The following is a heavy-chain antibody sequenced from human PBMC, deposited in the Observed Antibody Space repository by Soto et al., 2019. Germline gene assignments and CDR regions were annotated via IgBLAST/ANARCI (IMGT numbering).Heavy chain of an antibody. D-gene: IGHD3-16*01. CDR3: ARTFLGPVLLADSFVDYHYYMAV. CDR2: VYYTGST. CDR1: GGSISNFY. Sequence: SETLSLTCTVSGGSISNFYWSWIRQPPGKGLEWIGYVYYTGSTSYNPSLKRRVTFSADSSRGQFSLRLNSVTAADTAVYYCARTFLGPVLLADSFVDYHYYMAVWGKGTTVTVPS. J-gene: IGHJ6*03. V-gene: IGHV4-59*08.